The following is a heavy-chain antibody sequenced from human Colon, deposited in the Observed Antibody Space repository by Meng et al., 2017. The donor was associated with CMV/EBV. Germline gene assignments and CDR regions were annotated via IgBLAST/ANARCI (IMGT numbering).Heavy chain of an antibody. V-gene: IGHV4-34*01. CDR1: GGSFSNYY. J-gene: IGHJ4*02. CDR2: INHSGST. Sequence: ESLKISCAVYGGSFSNYYWSWIRQPPGKGLEWIGEINHSGSTYYNPSLKSRVTISVDTSKNQFSLKLSSVTAADTAVYYCASSTHTYYDFWSGYPATWYFDYWGQGTLVTVSS. CDR3: ASSTHTYYDFWSGYPATWYFDY. D-gene: IGHD3-3*01.